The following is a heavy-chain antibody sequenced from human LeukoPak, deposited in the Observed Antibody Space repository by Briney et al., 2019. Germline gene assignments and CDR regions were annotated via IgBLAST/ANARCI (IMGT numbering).Heavy chain of an antibody. CDR3: ASNPGRVPYYYYMDV. V-gene: IGHV3-20*04. D-gene: IGHD1-1*01. CDR2: INWNGGTI. J-gene: IGHJ6*03. CDR1: GFTFDDYD. Sequence: GGSLRLSCAASGFTFDDYDINWVRQAPGKGLEWVSHINWNGGTIGYADSVKGRFTISRDNAKNSLYLQMNSLRAEDTAVYYCASNPGRVPYYYYMDVWGKGTTVTVSS.